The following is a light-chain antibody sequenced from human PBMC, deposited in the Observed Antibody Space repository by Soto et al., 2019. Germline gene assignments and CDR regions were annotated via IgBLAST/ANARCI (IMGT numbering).Light chain of an antibody. CDR3: QHYNSYWT. V-gene: IGKV1-5*01. CDR1: ERISSW. J-gene: IGKJ1*01. CDR2: DAS. Sequence: DIQMTQSPSTLSSSLGDRVTITCRASERISSWLAWYQQKPGKAPKLLIYDASSLESGVPSRFSGSGSGTEFTLTISSLKPDDFATYDCQHYNSYWTFGQGTKVDIK.